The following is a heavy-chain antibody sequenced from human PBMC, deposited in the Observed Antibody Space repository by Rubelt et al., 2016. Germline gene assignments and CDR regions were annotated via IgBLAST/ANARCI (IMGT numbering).Heavy chain of an antibody. D-gene: IGHD2-15*01. CDR2: INHSGST. V-gene: IGHV4-39*07. Sequence: QLQLQESGPGLVKPSETLSLTCTVSSGSISSSSPYWGWVRQPPGKGLEWIGDINHSGSTTYNPSLKSRVPITVATSKNRCIRRRGSRTAADTAVYYWARGQRGGIVYGWFDPWGQGTLVTVSS. CDR3: ARGQRGGIVYGWFDP. J-gene: IGHJ5*02. CDR1: SGSISSSSPY.